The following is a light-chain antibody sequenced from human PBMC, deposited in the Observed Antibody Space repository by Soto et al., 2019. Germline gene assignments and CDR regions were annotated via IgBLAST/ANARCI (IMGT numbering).Light chain of an antibody. Sequence: ENVLKQSIATLSSLQGDRVTLSCRASQYINTRLAWYQHRPGQAPRLLIYQTSIRAAGIPARFSASGSGTDFTLACGVVQPEDFALYYRRQRQSWPRTFGQGTKVDIK. CDR3: RQRQSWPRT. CDR1: QYINTR. V-gene: IGKV3-11*01. CDR2: QTS. J-gene: IGKJ1*01.